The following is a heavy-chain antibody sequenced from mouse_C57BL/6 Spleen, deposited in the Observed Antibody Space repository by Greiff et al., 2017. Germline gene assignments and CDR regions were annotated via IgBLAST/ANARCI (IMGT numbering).Heavy chain of an antibody. D-gene: IGHD1-1*01. Sequence: VKVVESGAELVKPGASVKLSCKASGYTFTEYTIHWVKQRSGQGLEWIGWFYPGSGSIKYNEKFKDKATLTADKSSSTVYMELSRLTSEDSAVYFCARHEGITTVVAHWYFDVWGTGTTVTVSS. CDR3: ARHEGITTVVAHWYFDV. CDR1: GYTFTEYT. CDR2: FYPGSGSI. J-gene: IGHJ1*03. V-gene: IGHV1-62-2*01.